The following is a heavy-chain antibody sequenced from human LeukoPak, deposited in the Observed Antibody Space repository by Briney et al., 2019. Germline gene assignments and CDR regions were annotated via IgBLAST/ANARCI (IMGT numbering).Heavy chain of an antibody. CDR3: ARTEGSYDFWSVLDYYGMDV. V-gene: IGHV4-59*08. CDR2: IYYSVST. CDR1: GGSISSYY. Sequence: SETLSLTCSVSGGSISSYYWSWIRQPPGKGLDWIGYIYYSVSTNFNPSLKSRVTISLDTPKNQFSLKLSSVTAADTAVYYCARTEGSYDFWSVLDYYGMDVWGQGTTVTVSS. J-gene: IGHJ6*02. D-gene: IGHD3-3*01.